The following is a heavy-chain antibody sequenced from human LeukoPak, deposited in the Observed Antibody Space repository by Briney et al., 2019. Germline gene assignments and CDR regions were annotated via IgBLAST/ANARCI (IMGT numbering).Heavy chain of an antibody. CDR2: TTGSGATT. CDR3: ARSWYFDL. J-gene: IGHJ2*01. Sequence: PGGSLRLSCAASGFTFSSYVMTWVRQAPGKGLELVTTTTGSGATTDYADSVKRRFTISRDNSKNTLSLQMNSLRAEDTAVYYCARSWYFDLWGRGTLVTVSS. CDR1: GFTFSSYV. V-gene: IGHV3-23*01.